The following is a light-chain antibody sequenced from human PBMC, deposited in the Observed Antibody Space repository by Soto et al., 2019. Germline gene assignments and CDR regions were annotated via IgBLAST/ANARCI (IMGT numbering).Light chain of an antibody. J-gene: IGKJ1*01. V-gene: IGKV1-5*03. CDR3: QQYNRLWT. CDR2: EAS. CDR1: QSISNS. Sequence: DIQMTQSPSTLSASVGDRVTITCRATQSISNSLAWYQQKPGKAPKLLIYEASSLESGVPSRFSGSGSGTEFTLTVTSLQPDDFATYYCQQYNRLWTFGQGTKVEIK.